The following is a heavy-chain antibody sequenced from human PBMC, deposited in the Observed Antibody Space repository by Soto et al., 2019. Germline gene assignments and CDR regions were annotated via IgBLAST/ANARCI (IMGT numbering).Heavy chain of an antibody. CDR3: ARVGTGTTSL. V-gene: IGHV4-34*01. J-gene: IGHJ4*02. CDR2: INHSGST. CDR1: GGSFSGYY. Sequence: SETLSLTCAVYGGSFSGYYWSWIRQPPGKGLEWIGEINHSGSTNYNPSLKSRVTISVDTSKNQFSPKLSSVTAADTAVYYCARVGTGTTSLWGQGTLVTVSS. D-gene: IGHD1-7*01.